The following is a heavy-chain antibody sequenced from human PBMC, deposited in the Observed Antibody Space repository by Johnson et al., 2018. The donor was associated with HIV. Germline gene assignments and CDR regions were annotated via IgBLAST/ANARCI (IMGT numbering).Heavy chain of an antibody. CDR1: GFTFSSYW. CDR3: ARDSGISGDAFDI. J-gene: IGHJ3*02. V-gene: IGHV3-7*01. CDR2: IKQDGSEK. D-gene: IGHD3-10*01. Sequence: VQLVESGGGVVQPGGSLRLSCAASGFTFSSYWMSWVRQAPGKVLEWVANIKQDGSEKYYVDSVKGRFTISRDNAKNSLYLQMNSLRAEDTAVYYCARDSGISGDAFDIWGQGTLVTVS.